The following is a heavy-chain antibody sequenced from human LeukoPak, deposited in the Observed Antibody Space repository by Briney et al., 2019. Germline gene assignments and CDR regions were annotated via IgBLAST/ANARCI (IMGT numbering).Heavy chain of an antibody. Sequence: GGSLRLSCAASGFTFSSYGMYWVRQAPGKGLEWVAFIRFDGSNKYYADSLKGRFTISRDNSKNTLYLQMNSLRAEDTAVYYCAKVTNDSGYDSLYYYYYYMDVWGKGTTVTISS. CDR1: GFTFSSYG. CDR3: AKVTNDSGYDSLYYYYYYMDV. J-gene: IGHJ6*03. D-gene: IGHD5-12*01. V-gene: IGHV3-30*02. CDR2: IRFDGSNK.